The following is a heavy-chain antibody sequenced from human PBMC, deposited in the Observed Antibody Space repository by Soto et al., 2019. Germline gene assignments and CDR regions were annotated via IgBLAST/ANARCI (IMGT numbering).Heavy chain of an antibody. CDR1: GYTFTSYY. CDR2: INPSGGST. D-gene: IGHD5-12*01. V-gene: IGHV1-46*01. Sequence: QVQLVQSGAEVKKPGASVKVSCKASGYTFTSYYMHWVRQAPGQGLEWMGIINPSGGSTSYAQKFQGRVTXXGXTFXSTVYMGLSSLRSEDTAVYYCARGARGYDAYYFDYWGQGTLVTVSS. CDR3: ARGARGYDAYYFDY. J-gene: IGHJ4*02.